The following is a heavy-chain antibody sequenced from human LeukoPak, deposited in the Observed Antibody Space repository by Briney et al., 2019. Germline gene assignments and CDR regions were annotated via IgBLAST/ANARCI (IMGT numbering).Heavy chain of an antibody. J-gene: IGHJ5*02. CDR3: ARDRYYGSGSYRPPGA. CDR2: ISYDGTNK. V-gene: IGHV3-30-3*01. Sequence: GGSLRLSCAASGFTFSSYAMHWVRQAPGKGLEWVAVISYDGTNKYYADSVKGRFTISRDNSKNTLYLQMNSLRAEDTAVYYCARDRYYGSGSYRPPGAWGQGTLVTVSS. CDR1: GFTFSSYA. D-gene: IGHD3-10*01.